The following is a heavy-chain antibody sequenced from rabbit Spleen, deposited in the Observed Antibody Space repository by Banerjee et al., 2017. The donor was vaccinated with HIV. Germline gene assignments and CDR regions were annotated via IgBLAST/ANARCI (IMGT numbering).Heavy chain of an antibody. CDR3: ARGLVMLIMGIPYYFNL. D-gene: IGHD6-1*01. Sequence: QSLEESGGDLVKPGAALTLTCTASGFSFSDIYYMCWVRQTPGKGLEWIACIATGSSGTTSSASGAKGRFTASKTSSTTVTLQMTSLTAADTATYFCARGLVMLIMGIPYYFNLWGQGTLVTVS. J-gene: IGHJ4*01. CDR2: IATGSSGTT. V-gene: IGHV1S40*01. CDR1: GFSFSDIYY.